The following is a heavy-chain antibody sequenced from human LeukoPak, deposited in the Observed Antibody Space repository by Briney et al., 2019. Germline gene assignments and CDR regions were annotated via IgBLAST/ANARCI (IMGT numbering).Heavy chain of an antibody. CDR2: IYYSGST. V-gene: IGHV4-61*01. J-gene: IGHJ4*02. CDR1: GGSVSSGSYY. Sequence: PSETLSLTCTVSGGSVSSGSYYWSWIRQPPGKGLEWIGYIYYSGSTNYNPSFKSRVTISVDTSKNQFSLKLSSVTAADTAVYYCARDRDGYNYRGFDYWGQGTLVTVSS. D-gene: IGHD5-24*01. CDR3: ARDRDGYNYRGFDY.